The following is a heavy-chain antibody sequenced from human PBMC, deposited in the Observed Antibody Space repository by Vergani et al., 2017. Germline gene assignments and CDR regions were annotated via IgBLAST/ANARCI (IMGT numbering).Heavy chain of an antibody. CDR3: ARKHISNYYDSSGYYCMGCCYGMDV. CDR2: ISSSGSTI. J-gene: IGHJ6*02. D-gene: IGHD3-22*01. CDR1: GVTFSDYY. V-gene: IGHV3-11*01. Sequence: QVQLVESGGGLVKTGGSLRLSCVASGVTFSDYYMSWIRQAPGEGLEWVSYISSSGSTIYYADSVKGRFTISRDNAKNSLYLQMNSVRAEDTTVYYCARKHISNYYDSSGYYCMGCCYGMDVWGQGTTVTVSS.